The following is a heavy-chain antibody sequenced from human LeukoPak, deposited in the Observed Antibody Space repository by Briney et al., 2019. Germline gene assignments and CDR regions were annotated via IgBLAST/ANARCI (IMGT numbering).Heavy chain of an antibody. CDR2: K. CDR1: GFAFHNYA. CDR3: AKDTGGNGAYFYAMDV. J-gene: IGHJ6*02. D-gene: IGHD4-23*01. Sequence: GGSLRLSCVGSGFAFHNYAMHWVRRPPGKGLEWVSAKAYADSVKGRFTISRDRARNSLYLQMDSLRPEDTALYYCAKDTGGNGAYFYAMDVWGQGTSVTASS. V-gene: IGHV3-9*01.